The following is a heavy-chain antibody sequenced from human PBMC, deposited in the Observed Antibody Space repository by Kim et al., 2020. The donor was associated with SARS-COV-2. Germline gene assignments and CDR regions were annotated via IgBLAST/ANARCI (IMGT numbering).Heavy chain of an antibody. CDR3: ARGDRRNVDTAMVFGANYYYYYGMDV. Sequence: ASVKVSCKASGYTFTSYDINWVRQATGQGLEWMGWMNPNSGNTGYAQKFQGRVTMTRNTSISTAYMELSSLRSEDTAVYYCARGDRRNVDTAMVFGANYYYYYGMDVWGQGTTVTVS. D-gene: IGHD5-18*01. CDR1: GYTFTSYD. V-gene: IGHV1-8*01. J-gene: IGHJ6*02. CDR2: MNPNSGNT.